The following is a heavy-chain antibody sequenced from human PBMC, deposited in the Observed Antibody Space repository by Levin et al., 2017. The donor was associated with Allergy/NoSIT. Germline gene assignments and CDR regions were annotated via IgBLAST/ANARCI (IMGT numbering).Heavy chain of an antibody. D-gene: IGHD6-19*01. J-gene: IGHJ4*02. V-gene: IGHV1-69*02. Sequence: SVKVSCKASGGTFSSYTISWVRQAPGQGLEWMGRIIPILGIANYAQKFQGRVTITADKSTSTAYMELSSLRSEDTAVYYCARASDSGSNYYFDYWGQGTLVTVSS. CDR2: IIPILGIA. CDR1: GGTFSSYT. CDR3: ARASDSGSNYYFDY.